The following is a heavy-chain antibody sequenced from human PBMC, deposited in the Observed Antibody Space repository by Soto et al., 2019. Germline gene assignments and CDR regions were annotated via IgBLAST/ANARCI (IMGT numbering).Heavy chain of an antibody. D-gene: IGHD3-10*01. J-gene: IGHJ4*02. CDR3: ARGTGSGSVLIDY. Sequence: QVLLVESGGGVVQPGTSLTLSCAASGFPFTSYAMHWVRQTPEKGLQWLTIISSDGSTIHYVDSVKGRFTISRDNSKNTVYLQMNSLKADDTAVYYCARGTGSGSVLIDYWGQGTLVTVSS. CDR1: GFPFTSYA. V-gene: IGHV3-30-3*01. CDR2: ISSDGSTI.